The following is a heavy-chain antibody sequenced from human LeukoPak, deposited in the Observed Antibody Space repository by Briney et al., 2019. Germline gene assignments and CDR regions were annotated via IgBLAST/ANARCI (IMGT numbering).Heavy chain of an antibody. CDR2: INPISCDT. J-gene: IGHJ4*02. CDR3: ARTQDWSHIANFDY. D-gene: IGHD3/OR15-3a*01. Sequence: SSVPVSFQASVYTFTGYFMHWLRPARPQRVEWMGWINPISCDTKTAHKLQGRVTMTRDTSISTAYMELSSLRSADTAVYYCARTQDWSHIANFDYWGQGTLVTVSS. V-gene: IGHV1-2*02. CDR1: VYTFTGYF.